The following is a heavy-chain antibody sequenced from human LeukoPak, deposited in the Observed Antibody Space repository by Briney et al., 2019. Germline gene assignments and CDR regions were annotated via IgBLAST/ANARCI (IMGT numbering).Heavy chain of an antibody. D-gene: IGHD6-6*01. Sequence: GGSLRLTCTASGLTFSGYSMAWSRQAPGKGLEWVSSISSSSSYIYYADSVKGRFTISRDNAKNSLYLQMNSLRAEDTAVYYCARDSRPTRRNGTCSWFAP. CDR1: GLTFSGYS. CDR2: ISSSSSYI. CDR3: ARDSRPTRRNGTCSWFAP. V-gene: IGHV3-21*01. J-gene: IGHJ5*02.